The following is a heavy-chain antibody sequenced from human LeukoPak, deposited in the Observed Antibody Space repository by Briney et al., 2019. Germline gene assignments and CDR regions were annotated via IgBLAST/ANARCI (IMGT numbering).Heavy chain of an antibody. V-gene: IGHV3-21*01. CDR1: GFTFSSYS. J-gene: IGHJ5*02. Sequence: KPGGSLRLSCAASGFTFSSYSMNWVRQAPGKGLEWVSSISSSSSYIYYADSVKGRFTISRDNAENSLYLQMNSLRAEDTAVYYCARESNWNDHWFDPWGQGTLVTVSS. D-gene: IGHD1-1*01. CDR3: ARESNWNDHWFDP. CDR2: ISSSSSYI.